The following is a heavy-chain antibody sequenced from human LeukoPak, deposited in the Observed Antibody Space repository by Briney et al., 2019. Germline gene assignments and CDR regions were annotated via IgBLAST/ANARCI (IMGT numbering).Heavy chain of an antibody. CDR1: GGSFSGYY. CDR3: ARPYYYYMDV. J-gene: IGHJ6*03. Sequence: SETLSLTCAVYGGSFSGYYWSWIRRPPGKGLEWIGEIYHSGSTNYNPSLKSRVTMSVDKSKNQFSLKLSSVTAADTAVYYCARPYYYYMDVWGKGTTVTVSS. V-gene: IGHV4-34*01. CDR2: IYHSGST.